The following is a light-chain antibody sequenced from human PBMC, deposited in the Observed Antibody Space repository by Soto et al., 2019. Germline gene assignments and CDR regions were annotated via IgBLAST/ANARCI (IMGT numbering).Light chain of an antibody. CDR2: AAS. Sequence: GERVPSTCRASQSIRSYLNWYQQKPGKAPKLLIYAASSLQSGVPSRFSGSGSGTDFTLTISSLQPEDFATYYCQQSYSTPPWTSAQRVKVDI. CDR3: QQSYSTPPWT. CDR1: QSIRSY. J-gene: IGKJ1*01. V-gene: IGKV1-39*01.